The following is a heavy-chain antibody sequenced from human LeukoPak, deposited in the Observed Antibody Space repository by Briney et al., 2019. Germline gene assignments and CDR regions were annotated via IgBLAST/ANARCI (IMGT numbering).Heavy chain of an antibody. CDR2: IYYSGNT. CDR3: ARDGRLLLRGYAFDI. V-gene: IGHV4-39*02. D-gene: IGHD3-22*01. Sequence: SETLSLTCTVSGVSISSSNSYWGWIRQPPGKGLEWIGSIYYSGNTYYNASLKSQVSISIDTSKNQFSLRLTSVTAADTAVYYCARDGRLLLRGYAFDIWGQGTMVTVSS. CDR1: GVSISSSNSY. J-gene: IGHJ3*02.